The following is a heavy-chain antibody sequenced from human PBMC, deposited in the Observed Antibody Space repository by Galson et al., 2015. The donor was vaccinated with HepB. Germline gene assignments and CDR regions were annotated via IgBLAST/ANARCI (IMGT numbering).Heavy chain of an antibody. Sequence: SLRLSCAASGFTFSSYSMNWVRQAPGKGLEWVSYISSSSSTIYYADSVKGRFTISRDNAKNSLYLQMNSLRAEDTAVYYCARAPSDSSGYYREPFDYWGQGTLVTVSS. V-gene: IGHV3-48*01. D-gene: IGHD3-22*01. CDR1: GFTFSSYS. J-gene: IGHJ4*02. CDR2: ISSSSSTI. CDR3: ARAPSDSSGYYREPFDY.